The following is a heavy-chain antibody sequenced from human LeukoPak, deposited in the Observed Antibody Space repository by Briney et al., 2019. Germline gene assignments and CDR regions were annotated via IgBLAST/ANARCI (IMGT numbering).Heavy chain of an antibody. V-gene: IGHV4-61*02. D-gene: IGHD4-17*01. CDR1: GGSISSGSYY. CDR2: IYHSGST. CDR3: ARGRYGDQGR. Sequence: SQTLSLTCTVSGGSISSGSYYWSWIRQPAGKGLEWIGSIYHSGSTYYNPSLKSRVTISVDTSKNQFSLKLSSVTAADTAVYYCARGRYGDQGRWGQGTLVTVSS. J-gene: IGHJ4*02.